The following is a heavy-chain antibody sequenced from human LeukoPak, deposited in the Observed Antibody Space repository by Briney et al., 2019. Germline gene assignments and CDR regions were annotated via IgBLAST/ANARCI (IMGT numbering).Heavy chain of an antibody. D-gene: IGHD4-17*01. CDR3: ARGPLDDYGDYVGIYGLSYWYFDL. V-gene: IGHV4-39*07. J-gene: IGHJ2*01. Sequence: PGGSLRLSCAASGFTFSNYAMSWVRQAPGKGLEWIGSIYYSGSTYYNPSLKSRVTISVDTSKNQFSLKLSSVTAADTAVYYCARGPLDDYGDYVGIYGLSYWYFDLWGRGTLVTVSS. CDR2: IYYSGST. CDR1: GFTFSNYA.